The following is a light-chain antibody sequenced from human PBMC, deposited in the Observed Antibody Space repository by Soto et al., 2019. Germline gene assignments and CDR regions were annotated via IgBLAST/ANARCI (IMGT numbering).Light chain of an antibody. CDR3: QQYGSSPIT. CDR1: QSVSSSY. J-gene: IGKJ5*01. CDR2: GAS. Sequence: IVLTQPPGTQSLSPGERATLSCRASQSVSSSYLAWYQKKPGQAPRLLIYGASSRATGIPDRFSGSGSGTDFNLTISRLETEDFAVYYCQQYGSSPITFGQGTRREIK. V-gene: IGKV3-20*01.